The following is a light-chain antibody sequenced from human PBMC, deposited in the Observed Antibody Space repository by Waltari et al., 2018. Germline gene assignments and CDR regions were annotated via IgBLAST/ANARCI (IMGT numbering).Light chain of an antibody. CDR3: QQYYSTIT. CDR2: WAS. CDR1: QSVLYNSNNKNY. J-gene: IGKJ5*01. V-gene: IGKV4-1*01. Sequence: DIVMTQSPDSLAVSLGERATINCKSSQSVLYNSNNKNYLAWYQQKPGQPPQLLIYWASTRESGVPDRFSGSGSGTDFTLTISSLQAEDVAVYYCQQYYSTITFGQGTRL.